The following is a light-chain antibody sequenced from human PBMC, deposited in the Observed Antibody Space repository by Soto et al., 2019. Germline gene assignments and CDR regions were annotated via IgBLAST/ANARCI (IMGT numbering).Light chain of an antibody. CDR1: QTIRSNY. CDR2: GAS. V-gene: IGKV3-20*01. CDR3: QQYGSSPWT. J-gene: IGKJ1*01. Sequence: ETVLTQSPGTLSLSPGERATLSCRASQTIRSNYLAWYRQTPGQAPRPLIYGASNRATGIADRFSGSASGTDFTLIISRLEPEDFALYYCQQYGSSPWTFGQGTKVEIK.